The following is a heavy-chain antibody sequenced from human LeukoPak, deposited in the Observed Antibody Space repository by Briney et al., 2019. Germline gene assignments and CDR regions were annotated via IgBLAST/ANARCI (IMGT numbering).Heavy chain of an antibody. CDR3: ARDRRRDGYNSDAFDI. V-gene: IGHV3-33*01. J-gene: IGHJ3*02. Sequence: GRSLRLSCAASGFTFSSYGMHWVRQAPGKGLEWVAVIWYDGSNKYYADSVKGRFTISRDNSKNTLYLQMNSLRAEDTAVYYCARDRRRDGYNSDAFDIWGQGTMVTVSS. CDR1: GFTFSSYG. CDR2: IWYDGSNK. D-gene: IGHD5-24*01.